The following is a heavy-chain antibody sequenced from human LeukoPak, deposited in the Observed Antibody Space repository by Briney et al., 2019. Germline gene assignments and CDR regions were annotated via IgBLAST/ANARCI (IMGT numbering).Heavy chain of an antibody. CDR2: IYTSGST. J-gene: IGHJ4*02. Sequence: PSETLSLTCTVSGGSISSYYWSWIRQPAGKGLEWIGRIYTSGSTNYNPSLKSRVTMSVDTSKNQFSLKLSSVTAADTAVYYCARLRAAAGPYYFDYWGQGTLATVSS. V-gene: IGHV4-4*07. D-gene: IGHD6-13*01. CDR1: GGSISSYY. CDR3: ARLRAAAGPYYFDY.